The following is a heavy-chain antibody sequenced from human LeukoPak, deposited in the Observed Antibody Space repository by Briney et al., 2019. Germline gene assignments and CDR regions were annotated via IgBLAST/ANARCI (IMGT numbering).Heavy chain of an antibody. V-gene: IGHV3-23*01. D-gene: IGHD4-17*01. J-gene: IGHJ4*02. CDR3: AKPPHMTTVTTGFDY. Sequence: GGSLRLSCAASGFTFSSYAMSWVRQAPGKGLEWVSAISGSGGSTYYADSAKGRFTISRDNSKNTLYLQMNSLRAEDTAVYYCAKPPHMTTVTTGFDYWGQGTLVTVSS. CDR2: ISGSGGST. CDR1: GFTFSSYA.